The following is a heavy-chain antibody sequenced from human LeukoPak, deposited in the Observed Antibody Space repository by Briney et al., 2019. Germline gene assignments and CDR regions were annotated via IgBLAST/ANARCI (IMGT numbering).Heavy chain of an antibody. V-gene: IGHV4-34*01. CDR2: INHSGST. CDR1: GGSFSGYY. Sequence: PSETLSLTCAVYGGSFSGYYWSWLRQPPGKGLEWIGEINHSGSTNYNPSLKSRVTISVDTSKNQFSLKLSSVTAADTAVYYCARAGYSSSWYHGNFDYWGQGTLVTVSS. D-gene: IGHD6-13*01. J-gene: IGHJ4*02. CDR3: ARAGYSSSWYHGNFDY.